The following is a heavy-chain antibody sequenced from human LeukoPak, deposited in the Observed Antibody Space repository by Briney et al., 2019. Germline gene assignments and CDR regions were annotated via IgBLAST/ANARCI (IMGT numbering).Heavy chain of an antibody. J-gene: IGHJ4*02. D-gene: IGHD2/OR15-2a*01. CDR1: GFTFSSYG. Sequence: PGTSLRLSCAASGFTFSSYGMHWVRQAPGKGLEWVAVIWYDGSNKYYADSVKGRFTISRDNSKNTLYLQMNSLRAEDTAVYYCARDRSRAGYYFDYWGQGTLVTVS. CDR3: ARDRSRAGYYFDY. V-gene: IGHV3-33*01. CDR2: IWYDGSNK.